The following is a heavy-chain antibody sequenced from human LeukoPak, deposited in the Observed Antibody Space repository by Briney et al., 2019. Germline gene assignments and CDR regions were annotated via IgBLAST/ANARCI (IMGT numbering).Heavy chain of an antibody. D-gene: IGHD3-10*01. CDR2: ISSSSTYI. CDR1: GFTFSSYS. Sequence: GGSLRLSCAASGFTFSSYSMTWVRQAPGKGLEWVSSISSSSTYIYYADSVKGRFTISRDNAKISMYLQMNNLTGEDTAVYYCARLRSYGSGSYPLDYWGQGTLVTVSS. CDR3: ARLRSYGSGSYPLDY. V-gene: IGHV3-21*06. J-gene: IGHJ4*02.